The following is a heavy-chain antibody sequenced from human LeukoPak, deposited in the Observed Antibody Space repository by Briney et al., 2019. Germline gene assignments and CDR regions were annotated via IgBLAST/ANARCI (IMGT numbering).Heavy chain of an antibody. CDR2: ISSSGSTK. J-gene: IGHJ4*02. D-gene: IGHD2/OR15-2a*01. CDR1: GITFSSYS. CDR3: ARGGLSIMGY. V-gene: IGHV3-48*01. Sequence: GGSLRLSCGASGITFSSYSMNWVRQAPGKGLEWVSYISSSGSTKYYADSVKGRFTISRDNARDSLYLQMNSLRAEDTAVYFCARGGLSIMGYWGQGTLVTVSS.